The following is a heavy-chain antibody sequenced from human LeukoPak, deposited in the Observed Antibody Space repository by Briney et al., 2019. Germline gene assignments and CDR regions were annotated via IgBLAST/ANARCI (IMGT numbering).Heavy chain of an antibody. Sequence: SETLSLTCTVSGGSISSYYWSWIRQPPGKGLEWIGYIYYSGSTNNNPSLKSRVTISVDTSKNQFSLKLSSVTAADTAVYYCARAVYDYDSSGYYLGFDYWGQGTLVTVSS. D-gene: IGHD3-22*01. CDR1: GGSISSYY. J-gene: IGHJ4*02. CDR3: ARAVYDYDSSGYYLGFDY. CDR2: IYYSGST. V-gene: IGHV4-59*01.